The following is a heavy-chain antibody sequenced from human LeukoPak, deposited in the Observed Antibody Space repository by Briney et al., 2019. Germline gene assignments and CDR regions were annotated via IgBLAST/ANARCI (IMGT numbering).Heavy chain of an antibody. CDR2: IGTSGDT. J-gene: IGHJ4*02. CDR3: GKDYLGAYSCLES. V-gene: IGHV3-64D*06. D-gene: IGHD4-17*01. Sequence: GGSLRLSCSASGSIFNYYALHWVRQAPGKGLEYVSVIGTSGDTFYTDSVKGRFVISRDNSKNMVYLQMSSLRPEDTGVYYCGKDYLGAYSCLESWGQGTLVVVSS. CDR1: GSIFNYYA.